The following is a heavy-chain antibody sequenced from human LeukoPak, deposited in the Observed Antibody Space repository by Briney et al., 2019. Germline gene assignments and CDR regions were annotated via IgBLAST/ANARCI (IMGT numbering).Heavy chain of an antibody. CDR1: GYTFTSYD. D-gene: IGHD6-13*01. J-gene: IGHJ6*02. Sequence: ASVKVSCKASGYTFTSYDINWVRQATGQGLEWMGWMNPNSGNTGYAQKFQGRVTMTRNTSISTAYMELSSLRSEDTAVYYCARSWAAGTDYYYGMDVWGQGTTVTVSS. CDR3: ARSWAAGTDYYYGMDV. CDR2: MNPNSGNT. V-gene: IGHV1-8*01.